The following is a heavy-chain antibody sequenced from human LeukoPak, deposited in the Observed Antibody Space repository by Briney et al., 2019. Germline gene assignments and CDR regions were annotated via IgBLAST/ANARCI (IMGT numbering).Heavy chain of an antibody. CDR1: GGSISSYY. V-gene: IGHV4-4*07. Sequence: PSETLSLTCTVSGGSISSYYWSWIRQPPGKGLEWIGRIYTSASTNYNPSLKSRVTMSVDTSKNQFSLKLSSVTAADTAVYYCARSLVVPAAIGWFDPWGQGTLVTVSS. CDR2: IYTSAST. CDR3: ARSLVVPAAIGWFDP. D-gene: IGHD2-2*01. J-gene: IGHJ5*02.